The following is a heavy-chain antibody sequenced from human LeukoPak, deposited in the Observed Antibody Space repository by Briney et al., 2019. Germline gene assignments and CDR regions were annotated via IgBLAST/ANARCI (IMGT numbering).Heavy chain of an antibody. D-gene: IGHD3-3*01. CDR1: GFTFTSSA. Sequence: SVKVSCKASGFTFTSSAVQWVRQARGQRLEWIGWIVVGSGNTNYAQKFQERVTITRDMSTSTAYMELSSLRSEDTAVYYCAALEYYDFWSGSRGYYYYMDVWGKGTTVTVSS. V-gene: IGHV1-58*01. J-gene: IGHJ6*03. CDR3: AALEYYDFWSGSRGYYYYMDV. CDR2: IVVGSGNT.